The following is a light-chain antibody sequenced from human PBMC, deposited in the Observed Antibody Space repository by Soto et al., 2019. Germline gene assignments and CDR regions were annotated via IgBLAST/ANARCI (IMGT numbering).Light chain of an antibody. Sequence: QSVLTQPASVSGSPGQSITISCSGTTSDIGGYDVVSWYQQHPGKAPKLMIFEVNQRPSGVSDRFSGSKSGNTASLTISGLPAGDEDDYYCCSFAGSSTFWVFGGGTKLTVL. CDR3: CSFAGSSTFWV. J-gene: IGLJ3*02. CDR1: TSDIGGYDV. V-gene: IGLV2-23*02. CDR2: EVN.